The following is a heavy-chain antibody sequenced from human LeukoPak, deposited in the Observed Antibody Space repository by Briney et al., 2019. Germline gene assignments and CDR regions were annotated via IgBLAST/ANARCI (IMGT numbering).Heavy chain of an antibody. CDR3: ARALKNYDILTGHYFFDS. D-gene: IGHD3-9*01. CDR2: ISNNGGYT. Sequence: GGSLRLSCAASGFTFSSSAMSWVRQAPGKGLEWVSAISNNGGYTYYADSVQGRFTISRDNSKSTLCLQMNSLRAEDTAVYYCARALKNYDILTGHYFFDSWGQGTLVTVSS. V-gene: IGHV3-23*01. J-gene: IGHJ4*02. CDR1: GFTFSSSA.